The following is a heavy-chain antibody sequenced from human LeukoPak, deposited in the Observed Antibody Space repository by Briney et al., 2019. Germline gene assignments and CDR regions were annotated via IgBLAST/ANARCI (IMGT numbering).Heavy chain of an antibody. Sequence: SETLSLTCTVSGGSISSSSYYWGWIRQPPGKGLEWIGSIYYGGSTYYNPSLKSRVTISVDTSKNQFSLKLSSVTAADTAVYYCARHEVLLWFGELGGVDYWGQGTLVTVSS. D-gene: IGHD3-10*01. V-gene: IGHV4-39*01. J-gene: IGHJ4*02. CDR1: GGSISSSSYY. CDR3: ARHEVLLWFGELGGVDY. CDR2: IYYGGST.